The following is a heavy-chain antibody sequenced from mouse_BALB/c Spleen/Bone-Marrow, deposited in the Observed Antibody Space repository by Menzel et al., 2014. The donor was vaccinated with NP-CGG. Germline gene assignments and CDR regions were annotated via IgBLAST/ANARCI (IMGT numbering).Heavy chain of an antibody. CDR3: ARNWAYYFDY. CDR2: TNTNTGEP. Sequence: VESGPELKKPGETVKISCKASGYTFTNYGMNWVKQAPGKGLKWMGWTNTNTGEPTYAEEFKGRFAFSLETSVSTAYLQINNLKNEDTATYFCARNWAYYFDYWGQGTTLTVSS. D-gene: IGHD4-1*01. V-gene: IGHV9-3*02. CDR1: GYTFTNYG. J-gene: IGHJ2*01.